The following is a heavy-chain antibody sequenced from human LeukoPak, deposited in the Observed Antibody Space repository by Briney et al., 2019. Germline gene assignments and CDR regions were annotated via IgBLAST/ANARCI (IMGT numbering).Heavy chain of an antibody. CDR3: ARDSPHGYTLGHRYYFMDV. J-gene: IGHJ6*03. CDR2: IHSGGTT. D-gene: IGHD5-18*01. Sequence: SETLSLTCTVSGGSLSPYYWTWLRQSAGKGLDFIGRIHSGGTTNYNPSLASRVSLSVDTSNNQVSLRLSSVTAADTAVYYCARDSPHGYTLGHRYYFMDVWGKGTPVTVS. CDR1: GGSLSPYY. V-gene: IGHV4-4*07.